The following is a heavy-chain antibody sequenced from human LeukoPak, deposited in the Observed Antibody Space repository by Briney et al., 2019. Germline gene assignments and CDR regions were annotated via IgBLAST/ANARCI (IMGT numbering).Heavy chain of an antibody. J-gene: IGHJ5*02. D-gene: IGHD3-10*01. V-gene: IGHV4-59*01. CDR3: ARDSGTTGEVKFDP. Sequence: SETLSLTCTVSGGSISSYYWSWIRQPPGKGLEWIGYIYYSGSTNYNPSLKSRVTISVDTSKNQFSLKVRSVTAADTAVYYCARDSGTTGEVKFDPWGQGSLVIVSS. CDR2: IYYSGST. CDR1: GGSISSYY.